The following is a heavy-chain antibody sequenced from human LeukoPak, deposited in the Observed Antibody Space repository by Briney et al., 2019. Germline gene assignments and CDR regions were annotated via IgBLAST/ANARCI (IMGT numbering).Heavy chain of an antibody. CDR2: TYYRSKWYN. J-gene: IGHJ4*02. D-gene: IGHD5-12*01. V-gene: IGHV6-1*01. CDR1: GDSVSSSV. CDR3: ARDVVGSGYDYWHFDY. Sequence: SQTLSLTCAISGDSVSSSVWNWIRQSPSRGLEWLGRTYYRSKWYNDYAVSVKSRITINPDTSKNQFSLQLNSVTPEDTAVYYCARDVVGSGYDYWHFDYWGQGTLVTVSS.